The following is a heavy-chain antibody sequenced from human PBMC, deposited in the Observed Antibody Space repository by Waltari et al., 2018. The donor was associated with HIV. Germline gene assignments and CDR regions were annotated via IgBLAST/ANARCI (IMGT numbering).Heavy chain of an antibody. CDR1: GFSISANY. D-gene: IGHD3-16*01. CDR2: IYSGGST. J-gene: IGHJ4*02. V-gene: IGHV3-66*01. CDR3: ATPGGGSYYDH. Sequence: EVHLVESGGGLVQVGGSLRISCAASGFSISANYMTWLRQAPGKGLEWVSVIYSGGSTFYADSVKGRFTISRDNSKNTLYLQMNSLRAEDTAIYYCATPGGGSYYDHWGQGTLVTVSS.